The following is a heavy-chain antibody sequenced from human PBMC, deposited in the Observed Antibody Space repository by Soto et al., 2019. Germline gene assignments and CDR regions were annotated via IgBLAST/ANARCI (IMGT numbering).Heavy chain of an antibody. D-gene: IGHD3-22*01. Sequence: GGSLRLSCSASGFTFSIYAMHWVRQAPGKGLEYVSSISTNGGSTDYADSVKGRYTISRDNSKNTVNLQMSSLRVEDTAVYYCVKGEYYYDSSGYYPFDYWGQGT. CDR1: GFTFSIYA. V-gene: IGHV3-64D*06. CDR2: ISTNGGST. J-gene: IGHJ4*02. CDR3: VKGEYYYDSSGYYPFDY.